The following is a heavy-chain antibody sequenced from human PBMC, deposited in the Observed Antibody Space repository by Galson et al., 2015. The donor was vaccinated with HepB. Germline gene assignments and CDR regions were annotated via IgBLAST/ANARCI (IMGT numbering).Heavy chain of an antibody. V-gene: IGHV3-30-3*01. CDR3: ARENYDCWSSPNYDYGMDV. CDR2: ISYDRSNK. J-gene: IGHJ6*02. CDR1: GFTFSSYD. D-gene: IGHD3-3*01. Sequence: SLRVSCKASGFTFSSYDMNWVRQAPGKGLEWVAVISYDRSNKYYADSVKGRFTITRDNSKNTLYLQMNSLRAEDTAVYYCARENYDCWSSPNYDYGMDVWGQGTTVTVSS.